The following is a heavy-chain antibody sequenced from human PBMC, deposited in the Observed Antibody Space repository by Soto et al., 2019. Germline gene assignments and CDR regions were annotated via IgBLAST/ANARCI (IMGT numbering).Heavy chain of an antibody. J-gene: IGHJ6*02. Sequence: EVQLLESGGGLVQPGGSLRLSCAASGFTFSNYAMSWVRQAPGKGLEWVSAISGSGGSTYYADSVKGRFTISRDNSXTXLXXQMNSLRAEDTAVYYCATYYYGSGSKYYYYYGMDVWGQGTTVTVSS. CDR1: GFTFSNYA. CDR2: ISGSGGST. D-gene: IGHD3-10*01. CDR3: ATYYYGSGSKYYYYYGMDV. V-gene: IGHV3-23*01.